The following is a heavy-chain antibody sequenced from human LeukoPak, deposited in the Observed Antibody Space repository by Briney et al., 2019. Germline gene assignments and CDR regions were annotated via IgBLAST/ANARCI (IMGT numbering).Heavy chain of an antibody. CDR3: ASAPTYCSGGSCWVGNY. J-gene: IGHJ4*02. V-gene: IGHV1-18*01. CDR2: ISTYNGAT. D-gene: IGHD2-15*01. Sequence: ASVKVSCKASGYTFTSYGISWVRQAPGQGLEWMGWISTYNGATNYPQNLQGRVTMTTDTSTSTAYMELRSLRSDDTAVYYCASAPTYCSGGSCWVGNYWGQGTLVTVSS. CDR1: GYTFTSYG.